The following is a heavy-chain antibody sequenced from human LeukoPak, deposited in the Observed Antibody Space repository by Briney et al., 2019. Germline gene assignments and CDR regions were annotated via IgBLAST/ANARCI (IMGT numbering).Heavy chain of an antibody. CDR2: IHYSGST. CDR3: ARVGDYALKD. D-gene: IGHD3-16*01. CDR1: GGSINSYY. Sequence: SETLSLTCTVSGGSINSYYWSWIRQPPGKGLEWIGYIHYSGSTNYNPSLKSRVTISVDTSKNQFSLKLSSLTAADTAVYYCARVGDYALKDWGQGTLVTVSS. V-gene: IGHV4-59*12. J-gene: IGHJ4*02.